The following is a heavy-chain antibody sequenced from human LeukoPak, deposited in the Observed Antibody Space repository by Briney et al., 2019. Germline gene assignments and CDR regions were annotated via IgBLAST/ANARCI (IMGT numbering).Heavy chain of an antibody. D-gene: IGHD6-19*01. J-gene: IGHJ6*03. CDR1: GFTFSSYA. CDR2: ISGSGGST. V-gene: IGHV3-23*01. Sequence: PGGSLRLSCAASGFTFSSYAMSWVRQAPGKGLEWVSAISGSGGSTYYADSVKGRFTISRDNSKNTLYLQMNSLRAEDTAVYYCAKGGRFKQWLVTSYYYYMDVWGKGTTVTVSS. CDR3: AKGGRFKQWLVTSYYYYMDV.